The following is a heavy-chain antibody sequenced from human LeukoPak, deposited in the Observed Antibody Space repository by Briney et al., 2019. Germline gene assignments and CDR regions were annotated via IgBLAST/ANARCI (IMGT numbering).Heavy chain of an antibody. Sequence: GGSLRLSCAASGFTFSSYAMHWVRQAPGKGLEWVAVVPYDGSNKYYADSVKGRFTFSRDNSKTTLHLQMNSLRAEDTAVYYCARGYYGSGSYVGFDIWGQGTMVTVSS. CDR2: VPYDGSNK. V-gene: IGHV3-30-3*01. J-gene: IGHJ3*02. CDR1: GFTFSSYA. CDR3: ARGYYGSGSYVGFDI. D-gene: IGHD3-10*01.